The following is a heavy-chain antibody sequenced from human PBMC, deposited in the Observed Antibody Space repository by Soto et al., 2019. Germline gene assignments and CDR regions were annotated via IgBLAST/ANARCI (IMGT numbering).Heavy chain of an antibody. CDR2: ITGSGNAQ. D-gene: IGHD2-8*01. V-gene: IGHV3-48*03. Sequence: SGGALVQPGGSLRLSCVASGFTFSKFEMIWVRQAPGQGLEWLSYITGSGNAQHYANSVRGRFTISRDNAKNSLYLQLSGVRVDDTAVYYCARDNEAGGIGWFAPWCQGALVTVSS. J-gene: IGHJ5*02. CDR1: GFTFSKFE. CDR3: ARDNEAGGIGWFAP.